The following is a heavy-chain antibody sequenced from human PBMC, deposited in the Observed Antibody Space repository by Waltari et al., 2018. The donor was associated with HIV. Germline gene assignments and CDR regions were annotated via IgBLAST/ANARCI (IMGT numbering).Heavy chain of an antibody. CDR2: ISGYNGNT. Sequence: VQLVQSGAEMRKPGASVKVSCRASGYTFSAYTISWVRQAPGQGLEWMGWISGYNGNTNYAQKFQGRVNMTTDTSTSTAHMELRSLRSDDTAVYYCARGVSIVRGVMIRGHMDVWGQGTTVTDSS. V-gene: IGHV1-18*01. J-gene: IGHJ6*02. CDR1: GYTFSAYT. D-gene: IGHD3-10*01. CDR3: ARGVSIVRGVMIRGHMDV.